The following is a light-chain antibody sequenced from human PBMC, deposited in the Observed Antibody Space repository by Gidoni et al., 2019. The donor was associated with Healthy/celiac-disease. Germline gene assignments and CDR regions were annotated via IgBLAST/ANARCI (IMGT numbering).Light chain of an antibody. CDR2: AAS. CDR3: QQSYSTPLYT. CDR1: QSISSY. V-gene: IGKV1-39*01. Sequence: DIQMTQSPSSLSASVGDRVTITCRASQSISSYLNWYQQKPGKAPKLLIYAASSLQSGVPSRFSSSGSGTDFTITISSLQPEDFATYYCQQSYSTPLYTFGPXTKLEIK. J-gene: IGKJ2*01.